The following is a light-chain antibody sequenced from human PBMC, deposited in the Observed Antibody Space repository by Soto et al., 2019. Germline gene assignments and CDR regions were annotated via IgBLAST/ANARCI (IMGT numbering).Light chain of an antibody. CDR1: QSVSSSY. J-gene: IGKJ1*01. Sequence: EMVLTQSPGTLSLSPGERATLSCRASQSVSSSYLAWYQQKPGQAPRLLIYGASSRATGIPDRFSGSGSGTDFTLTISRLETEDFAVYYCQQYGSSLAWTFGQGTKVEIK. CDR2: GAS. CDR3: QQYGSSLAWT. V-gene: IGKV3-20*01.